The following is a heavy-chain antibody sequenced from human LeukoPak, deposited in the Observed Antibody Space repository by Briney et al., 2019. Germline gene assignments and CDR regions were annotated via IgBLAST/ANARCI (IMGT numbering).Heavy chain of an antibody. CDR2: INWNGGST. Sequence: GGSLRLSCAASGFTFSSYSMNWVRQAPGKGLEWVSGINWNGGSTGYADSVKGRFTISRDNAKNSLYLQMNSLRAEDTALYYCARAITGYSSGWYVGSYPAYYYYYMDVWGKGTTVTVSS. J-gene: IGHJ6*03. V-gene: IGHV3-20*04. D-gene: IGHD6-19*01. CDR3: ARAITGYSSGWYVGSYPAYYYYYMDV. CDR1: GFTFSSYS.